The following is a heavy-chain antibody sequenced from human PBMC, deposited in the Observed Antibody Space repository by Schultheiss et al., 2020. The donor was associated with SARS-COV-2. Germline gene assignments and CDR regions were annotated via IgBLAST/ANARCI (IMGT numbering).Heavy chain of an antibody. V-gene: IGHV3-30-3*01. CDR1: GFTFSSYA. CDR3: ARDRGITGTRRRYGMDV. J-gene: IGHJ6*02. Sequence: GESLKISCAASGFTFSSYAMHWVRQAPGKGLEWVAVISYDGSNKYYADSVKGRFTISRDNSKNTLYLQMNSLRAEDTAVYYCARDRGITGTRRRYGMDVWGQGTTVTVSS. CDR2: ISYDGSNK. D-gene: IGHD1-7*01.